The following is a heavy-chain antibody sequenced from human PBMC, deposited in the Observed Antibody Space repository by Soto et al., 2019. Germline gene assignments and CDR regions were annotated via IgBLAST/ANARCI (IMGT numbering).Heavy chain of an antibody. CDR3: ARMSDCSSTSCYWNLDNWFDP. J-gene: IGHJ5*02. V-gene: IGHV4-59*05. D-gene: IGHD2-2*01. CDR2: IYYSGST. CDR1: GGSISSYY. Sequence: SETLSLTCTVSGGSISSYYWSWIRQPPGKGLEWIGSIYYSGSTYYNPSLKSRVTISVDTSKNQFSLKLSSVTAADAAVYYCARMSDCSSTSCYWNLDNWFDPWGQGTLVTVSS.